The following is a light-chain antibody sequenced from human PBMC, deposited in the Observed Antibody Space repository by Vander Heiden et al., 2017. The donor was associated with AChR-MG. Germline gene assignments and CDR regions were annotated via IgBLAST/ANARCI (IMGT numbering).Light chain of an antibody. V-gene: IGKV1-39*01. J-gene: IGKJ2*01. CDR1: QSISSY. Sequence: TITCRASQSISSYLNWYQQKPGKAPKLLIYAASSLQSGVPSRFSGSGSGTDFTLTISSLQPEDFATYYCQQTDSTPPNTFGQGTKLEIK. CDR2: AAS. CDR3: QQTDSTPPNT.